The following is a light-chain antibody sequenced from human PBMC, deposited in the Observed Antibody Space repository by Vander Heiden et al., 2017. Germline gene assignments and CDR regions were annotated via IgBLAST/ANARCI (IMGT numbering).Light chain of an antibody. Sequence: EIVLTQSPATLSLVPGERATLSCRASQVISSHLAWYQQKPGQAPRLLIYEASKRATGLPARFSGSESGTLFTLTISNLEPEDFAVYYCQQRNSWPLTFGGGAKVELK. CDR3: QQRNSWPLT. CDR2: EAS. CDR1: QVISSH. J-gene: IGKJ4*01. V-gene: IGKV3-11*01.